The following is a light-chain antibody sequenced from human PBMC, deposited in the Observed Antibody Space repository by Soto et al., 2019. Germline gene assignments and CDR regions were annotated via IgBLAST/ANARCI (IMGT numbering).Light chain of an antibody. Sequence: QSALTQPASVSGSPGQSITISCTGTSSDIGTYNLVSWYQQHPGTAHKLMIYERTKRPSGVSNRFSGSKSGNTASMTITGLQAEGEADYYCCSYATSITGVFGGGTKLTV. CDR1: SSDIGTYNL. CDR2: ERT. J-gene: IGLJ2*01. V-gene: IGLV2-14*02. CDR3: CSYATSITGV.